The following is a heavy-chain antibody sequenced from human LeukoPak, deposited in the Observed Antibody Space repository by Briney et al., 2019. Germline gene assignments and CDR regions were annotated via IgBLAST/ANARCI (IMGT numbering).Heavy chain of an antibody. CDR2: IYYSGST. CDR1: GGSFSGYY. CDR3: ASRKLGNDY. J-gene: IGHJ4*02. V-gene: IGHV4-34*01. D-gene: IGHD7-27*01. Sequence: PSETLSLTCAVYGGSFSGYYWGWIRQPPGKGLEWIGSIYYSGSTYYNPSLKSRATISADTSKNQFSLKLISVTAADTAVYYCASRKLGNDYWGQGTLVTVSS.